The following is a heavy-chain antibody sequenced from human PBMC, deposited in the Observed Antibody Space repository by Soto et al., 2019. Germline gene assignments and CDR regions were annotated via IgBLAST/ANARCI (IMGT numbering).Heavy chain of an antibody. CDR3: ARRITMVRGPYYYYAMDV. Sequence: GGSLRLSCAASGFTFSSHSMIWVRQAPGKGPEWISHITSTSSTRSYADSVRGRFTISRDNAKDSLCLQMNSLRDEDTAVYYCARRITMVRGPYYYYAMDVWGQGTTVTVSS. CDR1: GFTFSSHS. CDR2: ITSTSSTR. D-gene: IGHD3-10*01. J-gene: IGHJ6*02. V-gene: IGHV3-48*02.